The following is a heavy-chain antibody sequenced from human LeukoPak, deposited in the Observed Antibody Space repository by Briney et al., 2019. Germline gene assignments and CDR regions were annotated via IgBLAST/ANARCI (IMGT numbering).Heavy chain of an antibody. Sequence: ASVKVSCKASGYTFTSYGIIWVRQAPGQGLEWMGWICAYNGNTNYAQKLQGRVTMTTDTSTSTAYMELRSLRSEDTAVYYCARGRRSGFTIFGVAQGNWFDPWGQGTLVTVSS. V-gene: IGHV1-18*01. D-gene: IGHD3-3*01. J-gene: IGHJ5*02. CDR2: ICAYNGNT. CDR1: GYTFTSYG. CDR3: ARGRRSGFTIFGVAQGNWFDP.